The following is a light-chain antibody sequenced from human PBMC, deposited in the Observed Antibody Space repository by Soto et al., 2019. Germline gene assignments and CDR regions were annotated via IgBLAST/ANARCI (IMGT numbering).Light chain of an antibody. V-gene: IGKV3-15*01. CDR2: GAS. CDR3: QQYTNWPSWT. Sequence: EKVMTQSPATLSMSPGERATLSCRASQSVGSFLAWYQQKPGQAPRLLIYGASTRATGIPARFSGSGSGTEFTRTISSLQSEDFAVYYCQQYTNWPSWTFGQGTKVE. J-gene: IGKJ1*01. CDR1: QSVGSF.